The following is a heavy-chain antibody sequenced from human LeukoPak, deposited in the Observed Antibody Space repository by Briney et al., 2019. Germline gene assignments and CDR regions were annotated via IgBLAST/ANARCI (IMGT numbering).Heavy chain of an antibody. CDR2: IYYSGST. CDR1: GGSISSYY. J-gene: IGHJ4*02. CDR3: ARVGPEYYDFWSGYYTGRVYFDY. V-gene: IGHV4-59*01. Sequence: SETLSLTCTVPGGSISSYYWSWIRQPPGKGLEWIGYIYYSGSTNYNPSLKSRVTISVDTSKNQFSLKLSSVTAADTAVYYCARVGPEYYDFWSGYYTGRVYFDYWGQGTLVTVSS. D-gene: IGHD3-3*01.